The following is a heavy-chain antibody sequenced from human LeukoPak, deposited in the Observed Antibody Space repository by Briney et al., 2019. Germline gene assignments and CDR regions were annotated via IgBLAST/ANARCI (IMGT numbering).Heavy chain of an antibody. J-gene: IGHJ4*02. CDR2: ISSSSSYI. V-gene: IGHV3-21*01. Sequence: GGSLRLSCAASGFTFSSYGMNWVRQAPGKGLEWVSSISSSSSYIYYADSVKGRFTISRDNAKNSLYLQMNSLRAEDMAVYYCASGERFLEWLFDYWGQGTLVTASS. CDR1: GFTFSSYG. D-gene: IGHD3-3*01. CDR3: ASGERFLEWLFDY.